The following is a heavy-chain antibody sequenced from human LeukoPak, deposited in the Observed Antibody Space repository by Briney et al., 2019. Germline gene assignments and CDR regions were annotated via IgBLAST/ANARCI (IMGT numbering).Heavy chain of an antibody. Sequence: GGSLRLSCAASGFTFSGSTMHWVRQASGKGLEWVGRIRSKADTDATAYSASVRGRFTISSDDSKNTAYLQMNSLKTEDTAVYYCTRQWATENFYTLWGQGTLVTVSS. CDR1: GFTFSGST. V-gene: IGHV3-73*01. CDR2: IRSKADTDAT. J-gene: IGHJ4*02. CDR3: TRQWATENFYTL. D-gene: IGHD2-2*02.